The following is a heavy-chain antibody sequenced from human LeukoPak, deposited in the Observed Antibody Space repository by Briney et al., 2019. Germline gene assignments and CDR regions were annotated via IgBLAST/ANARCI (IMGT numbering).Heavy chain of an antibody. CDR2: ISGDGINT. CDR1: GFTFSSYP. J-gene: IGHJ4*02. V-gene: IGHV3-23*01. CDR3: AKHSKYSSSHFDY. D-gene: IGHD6-6*01. Sequence: PGGSLRLSCAASGFTFSSYPMSWVRQDPGKGLEWVSPISGDGINTYYAGSVKGRFTISRDNSQNTLYLQMSSLRAEDTAVYYCAKHSKYSSSHFDYWGQGTLVTVSS.